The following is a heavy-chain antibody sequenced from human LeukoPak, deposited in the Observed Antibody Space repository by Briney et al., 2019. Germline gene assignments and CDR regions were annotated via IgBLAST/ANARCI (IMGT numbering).Heavy chain of an antibody. D-gene: IGHD2-21*02. CDR2: IYYSGST. CDR3: ASPHIVVVTATPGRAFVI. V-gene: IGHV4-39*01. Sequence: PSETLSLTCTVSGGSISSSSYYWGWIRQPPGKGLEWIGSIYYSGSTYYNPSLKSRVTISVDTSKNQFSLKLSSVTAADTAVYYCASPHIVVVTATPGRAFVIWGQGTMVTVSS. CDR1: GGSISSSSYY. J-gene: IGHJ3*02.